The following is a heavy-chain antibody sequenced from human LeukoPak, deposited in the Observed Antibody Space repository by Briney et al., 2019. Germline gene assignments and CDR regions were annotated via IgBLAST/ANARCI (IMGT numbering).Heavy chain of an antibody. V-gene: IGHV3-64*01. CDR3: ARDFPPGGSATLLYMDV. J-gene: IGHJ6*03. CDR1: GFTFSSYA. Sequence: QPGGSLRLSCAASGFTFSSYAMHWVRQAPGKGLEYVSAISSNGGSTYYGNSVKGRFTISRDNSKNTLYLQMGSLRTEDMAVYYCARDFPPGGSATLLYMDVWGKGTTVTVSS. D-gene: IGHD1-26*01. CDR2: ISSNGGST.